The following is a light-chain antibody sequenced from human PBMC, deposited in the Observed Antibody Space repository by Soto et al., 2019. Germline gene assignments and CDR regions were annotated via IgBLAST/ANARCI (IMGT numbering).Light chain of an antibody. V-gene: IGKV3-20*01. CDR1: QSVSSY. CDR3: QQYGSSPLT. J-gene: IGKJ4*01. Sequence: PGERATLSCRASQSVSSYLAWYQQKPGQAPRLLIYGASTRATGIPARFSGSGSGTDFTLTISRLEPEDFAVYYCQQYGSSPLTFGGGTKVDIK. CDR2: GAS.